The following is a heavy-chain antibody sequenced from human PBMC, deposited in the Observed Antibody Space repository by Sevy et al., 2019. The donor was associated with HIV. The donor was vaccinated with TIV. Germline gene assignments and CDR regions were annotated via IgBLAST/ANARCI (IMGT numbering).Heavy chain of an antibody. V-gene: IGHV3-23*01. CDR2: LSFGCGEI. Sequence: GGSLRLSCAASGFTFSKYSMSWVRQPPGEGRGWVSTLSFGCGEINYADSVKGRFTISRDNSKSSVYLQMNNLRPEDTAVYYCAREGCTKPHDYWGQGTLVTVSS. CDR1: GFTFSKYS. J-gene: IGHJ4*02. D-gene: IGHD2-8*01. CDR3: AREGCTKPHDY.